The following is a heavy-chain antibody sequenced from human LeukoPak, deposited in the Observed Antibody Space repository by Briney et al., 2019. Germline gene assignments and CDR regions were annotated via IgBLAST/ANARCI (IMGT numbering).Heavy chain of an antibody. V-gene: IGHV3-49*04. CDR1: GFNFGDYA. J-gene: IGHJ4*02. CDR3: TRGTMVRGAKYYFDS. D-gene: IGHD3-10*01. Sequence: GGSLRLPCLASGFNFGDYAMTWVRQAPGKGLEWISLIRSEAHGGTSEYAASVRGRFTISRDDSHSTVVLQMNSLRIEDTGVYFCTRGTMVRGAKYYFDSWGQGALVTVSS. CDR2: IRSEAHGGTS.